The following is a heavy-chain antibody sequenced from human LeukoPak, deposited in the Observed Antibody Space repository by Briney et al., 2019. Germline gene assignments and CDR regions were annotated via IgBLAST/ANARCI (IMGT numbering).Heavy chain of an antibody. D-gene: IGHD4-17*01. CDR1: GYTFTGYY. J-gene: IGHJ5*01. CDR3: ARLMKTLTPNGFDS. CDR2: INPNSGGT. Sequence: GASVKVSCKASGYTFTGYYMHWVRQAPGQGLEWMGWINPNSGGTNSAQKFQGRVTMTRDTSFSTAYMELSRLRSDDTAVYYCARLMKTLTPNGFDSWGQGTLVTVSS. V-gene: IGHV1-2*02.